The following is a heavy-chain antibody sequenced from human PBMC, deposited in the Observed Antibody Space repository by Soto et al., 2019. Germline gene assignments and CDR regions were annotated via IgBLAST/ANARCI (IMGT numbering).Heavy chain of an antibody. V-gene: IGHV1-18*01. CDR1: GYTFTSYG. J-gene: IGHJ4*02. Sequence: QVQLVQSGAEVKEPGASVKISCKASGYTFTSYGISWVRQAPGQGLEWMSWISAYNGDTNYAQKVQGRVTMTTDTSTSTAFMELRSLRFDDKAVYYCVRDPDGHIDFDYWGQGTLFTVSS. CDR2: ISAYNGDT. CDR3: VRDPDGHIDFDY.